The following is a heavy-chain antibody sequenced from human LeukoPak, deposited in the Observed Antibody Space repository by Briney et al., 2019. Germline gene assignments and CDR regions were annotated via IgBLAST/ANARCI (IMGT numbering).Heavy chain of an antibody. Sequence: SETLSLTCTVSGGSSSGFYWSWIRQPPGKGLEWIGYVYNSEYTSYNPSLKSRVSISFDTSKNQSSLTLTSVTAADTAVYFCARNWGSGGSYIFDYWGQGTLVTVSS. J-gene: IGHJ4*02. CDR2: VYNSEYT. D-gene: IGHD6-19*01. CDR1: GGSSSGFY. CDR3: ARNWGSGGSYIFDY. V-gene: IGHV4-59*08.